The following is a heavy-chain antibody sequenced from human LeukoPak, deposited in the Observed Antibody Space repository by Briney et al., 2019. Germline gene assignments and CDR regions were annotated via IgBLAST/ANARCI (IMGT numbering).Heavy chain of an antibody. CDR3: TLIQGWGSGSYYRDF. CDR2: VKSRSAGETT. Sequence: GGSLRLSCAASGFSISNDWMGWVRQAPGKGLEWVARVKSRSAGETTDYAAPVEGRFTISRDDSKNTLYLQMNSLKTKDTAVYYCTLIQGWGSGSYYRDFWGLGTLVTVSS. V-gene: IGHV3-15*01. CDR1: GFSISNDW. D-gene: IGHD3-10*01. J-gene: IGHJ4*02.